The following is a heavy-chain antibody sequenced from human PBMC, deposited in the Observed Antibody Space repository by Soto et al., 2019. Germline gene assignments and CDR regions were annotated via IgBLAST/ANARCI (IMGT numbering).Heavy chain of an antibody. CDR1: GGSISSSSYY. CDR2: IYYSGST. CDR3: AELAVAGTAHFDY. D-gene: IGHD6-19*01. V-gene: IGHV4-39*01. J-gene: IGHJ4*02. Sequence: PSETLSLTCTVSGGSISSSSYYWGWIRQPPGKGLEWIGSIYYSGSTYYNPSLKSRVTISVDTSKNQFSLKLSSVTAADTAVYYCAELAVAGTAHFDYWGQGTLVTVSS.